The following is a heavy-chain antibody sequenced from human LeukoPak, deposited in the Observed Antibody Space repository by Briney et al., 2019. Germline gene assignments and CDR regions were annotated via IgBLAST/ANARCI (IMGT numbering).Heavy chain of an antibody. V-gene: IGHV3-23*01. J-gene: IGHJ4*02. D-gene: IGHD5-12*01. CDR2: ISDSGDYT. CDR1: GFTFSSYA. CDR3: AKRFGGTYGYSGYEDY. Sequence: GGALRLSCAASGFTFSSYAMSWVRQAPGKGLEWVSAISDSGDYTHYADSVKGRFTVSRDNYRNTMYLQMTSLRAEDTALYYCAKRFGGTYGYSGYEDYWGQGTLVTVSS.